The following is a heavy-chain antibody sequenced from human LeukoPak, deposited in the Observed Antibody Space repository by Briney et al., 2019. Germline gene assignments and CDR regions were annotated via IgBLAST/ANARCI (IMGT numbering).Heavy chain of an antibody. Sequence: GGSLRLSCAASGFTFSSYGTHWVRQAPGRGLEWVAVISYDGSNKYYADSVKGRFTISRDNSKNTLYLQMNSLRAEDTAVYYCAKDLLGKGYWGQGTLVTVSS. CDR2: ISYDGSNK. CDR3: AKDLLGKGY. J-gene: IGHJ4*02. V-gene: IGHV3-30*18. CDR1: GFTFSSYG. D-gene: IGHD2-15*01.